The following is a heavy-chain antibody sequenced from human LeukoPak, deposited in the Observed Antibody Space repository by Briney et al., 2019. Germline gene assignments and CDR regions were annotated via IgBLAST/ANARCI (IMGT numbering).Heavy chain of an antibody. CDR2: IYYSGST. Sequence: SETLSLTCTVSGGSISSYYWSWIRQPAGKGLEWIGYIYYSGSTYYNPSLKSRVTISVDTSKNQFSLKLSSVTAADTAVYYCARVRGEGAYFDYWGQGTLVTVSS. J-gene: IGHJ4*02. CDR1: GGSISSYY. D-gene: IGHD3-16*01. CDR3: ARVRGEGAYFDY. V-gene: IGHV4-59*06.